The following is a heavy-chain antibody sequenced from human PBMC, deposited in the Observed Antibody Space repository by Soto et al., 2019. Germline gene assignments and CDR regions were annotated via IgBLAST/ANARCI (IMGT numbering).Heavy chain of an antibody. J-gene: IGHJ5*02. CDR3: ARTLIAAAGKGWFDP. CDR2: ISSSSSTI. D-gene: IGHD6-13*01. Sequence: PGGSLRLSCAASGFTFSSYSMNWVRQAPGKGLEWVSYISSSSSTIYYADSVKGRFTISRDNAKNSLYLQMNSLRAEDTAVYYCARTLIAAAGKGWFDPWGQGTLVTVSS. CDR1: GFTFSSYS. V-gene: IGHV3-48*01.